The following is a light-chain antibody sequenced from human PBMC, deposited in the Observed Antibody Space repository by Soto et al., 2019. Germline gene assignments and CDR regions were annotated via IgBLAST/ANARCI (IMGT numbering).Light chain of an antibody. CDR2: DTS. CDR1: QSVSIH. V-gene: IGKV3-15*01. CDR3: QQYSNWPPIT. J-gene: IGKJ5*01. Sequence: EFVLTQSPGTLSVSLGERATLSCRASQSVSIHLAWYQQKPGQAPRLLIYDTSTRATGIPARFSGSGSGTEFTLTISSLQSEDFAVYYCQQYSNWPPITFGQGTRLEIK.